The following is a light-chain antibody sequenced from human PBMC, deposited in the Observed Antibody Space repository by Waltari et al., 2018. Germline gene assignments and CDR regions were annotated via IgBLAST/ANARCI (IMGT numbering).Light chain of an antibody. Sequence: QSALTQPASVSGSPGQSITIPCTGTNSDVGAYNHVSWYQQHPGKVPKVMIYDVRNRPSGVSNRFSGSKSGNTASLTISGLQAEDEADYYCSSYTTSGTVVFGGGTKVTVL. CDR1: NSDVGAYNH. CDR2: DVR. V-gene: IGLV2-14*03. CDR3: SSYTTSGTVV. J-gene: IGLJ2*01.